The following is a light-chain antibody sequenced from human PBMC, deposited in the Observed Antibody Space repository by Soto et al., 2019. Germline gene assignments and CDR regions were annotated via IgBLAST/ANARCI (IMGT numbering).Light chain of an antibody. Sequence: QSVLTQPHSASGTPGQRVTISCSGSSSKIGTSSVHWFQQLPGTAPKLLISTTNQRPSGVPERFSGSKSGTSASLAISGLQSEDEADYYCAAWDYSLNGHVFGTGTKVTV. CDR3: AAWDYSLNGHV. V-gene: IGLV1-44*01. J-gene: IGLJ1*01. CDR2: TTN. CDR1: SSKIGTSS.